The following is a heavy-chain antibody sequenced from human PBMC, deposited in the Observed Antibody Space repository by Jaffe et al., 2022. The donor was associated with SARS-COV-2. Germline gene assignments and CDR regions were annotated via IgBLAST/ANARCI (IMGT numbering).Heavy chain of an antibody. D-gene: IGHD3-22*01. Sequence: QLQLQESGPGLVKPSETLSLTCIVSGGSISSSSYYWGWIRQPPGKGLEWIGNIFYTGITYYNPSLKRRVTISVDTSKNQFSLNLSSVTAADTAVYYCARHPRGYFDSSGYYSHAFDYWGQGTLVTVSS. CDR1: GGSISSSSYY. CDR3: ARHPRGYFDSSGYYSHAFDY. V-gene: IGHV4-39*01. CDR2: IFYTGIT. J-gene: IGHJ4*02.